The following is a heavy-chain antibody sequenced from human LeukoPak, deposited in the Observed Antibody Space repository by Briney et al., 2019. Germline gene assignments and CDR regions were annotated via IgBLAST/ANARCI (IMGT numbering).Heavy chain of an antibody. J-gene: IGHJ4*02. D-gene: IGHD3-22*01. CDR1: GYTSTSYG. CDR3: ASEVADYYDSSGYQY. CDR2: ISAYNGNT. Sequence: GASVKVSCKASGYTSTSYGISWVRQAPGQGLEWMGWISAYNGNTNYAQKLQGRVTMTTDTSTSTAYMELRSLRSDDTAVYYCASEVADYYDSSGYQYWGQGTLVTVSS. V-gene: IGHV1-18*01.